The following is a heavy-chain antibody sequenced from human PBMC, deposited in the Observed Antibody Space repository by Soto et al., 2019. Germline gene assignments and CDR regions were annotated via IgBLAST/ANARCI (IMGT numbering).Heavy chain of an antibody. D-gene: IGHD4-17*01. V-gene: IGHV4-38-2*01. CDR1: GYAISIGYY. J-gene: IGHJ4*01. CDR2: FYHGGSS. Sequence: SEPLSLTCAVSGYAISIGYYWGWIRQPPGKGLEWIGSFYHGGSSYFNPSLKSRVTMSVDTSKNQFSLKLSSVTAADTAVYFCARALMVTTRSGNSYYFDHWGQGTLVTVSS. CDR3: ARALMVTTRSGNSYYFDH.